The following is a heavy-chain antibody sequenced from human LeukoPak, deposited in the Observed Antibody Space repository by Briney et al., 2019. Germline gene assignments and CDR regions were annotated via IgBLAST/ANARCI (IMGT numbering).Heavy chain of an antibody. V-gene: IGHV3-7*01. CDR3: ARGGSAWSDFDY. D-gene: IGHD3-16*01. CDR1: GFTFSSYW. J-gene: IGHJ4*02. Sequence: PGGSLRLSCAASGFTFSSYWMSWVRQAPGKELEWVANIKQDGSEKYNVDSVKGRFTISRDNAKNSLYLQMNSLRAEDTAVYYCARGGSAWSDFDYWGQGTLVTVSS. CDR2: IKQDGSEK.